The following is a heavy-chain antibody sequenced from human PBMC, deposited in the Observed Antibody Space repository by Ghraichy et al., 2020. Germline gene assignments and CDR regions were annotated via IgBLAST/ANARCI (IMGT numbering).Heavy chain of an antibody. J-gene: IGHJ6*02. Sequence: GGSLRLSCAASGFTFSSYAMSWVRQAPGKGLEWVSAISGSGGSTYYADSVKGRFTISRDNSKNTLYLQMNSLRAEDTAVYYCAKGGWNYLYYGMDVWGQGTTVTVSS. CDR2: ISGSGGST. CDR1: GFTFSSYA. D-gene: IGHD6-19*01. V-gene: IGHV3-23*01. CDR3: AKGGWNYLYYGMDV.